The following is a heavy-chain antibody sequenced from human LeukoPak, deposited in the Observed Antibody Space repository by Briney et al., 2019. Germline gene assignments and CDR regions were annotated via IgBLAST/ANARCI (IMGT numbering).Heavy chain of an antibody. CDR1: GFTFGDYA. CDR3: TRAIYDFWSGYYPGYFDY. Sequence: GGSLRLSCTASGFTFGDYAMSWFRQAPGKGLEGVGFIRSKAYGGPTEYAASVKGRFTISRDDSTSIAYLQMNSLKTEDTAVYYCTRAIYDFWSGYYPGYFDYWGQGTLVTVSS. J-gene: IGHJ4*02. D-gene: IGHD3-3*01. CDR2: IRSKAYGGPT. V-gene: IGHV3-49*03.